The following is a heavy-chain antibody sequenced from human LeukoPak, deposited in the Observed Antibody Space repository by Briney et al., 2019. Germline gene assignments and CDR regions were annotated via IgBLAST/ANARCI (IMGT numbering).Heavy chain of an antibody. CDR3: ARRPIVVVPAAIKPPYYYYYMDV. V-gene: IGHV1-8*03. D-gene: IGHD2-2*01. J-gene: IGHJ6*03. CDR2: MNPNSGNT. Sequence: ASVKVSCKASGYTFTSYDINWVRQATGQGLEWMGWMNPNSGNTGYARKFQGRVTITRNTSISTAYMELSSLRSEDTAVYYCARRPIVVVPAAIKPPYYYYYMDVWGKGTTVTVSS. CDR1: GYTFTSYD.